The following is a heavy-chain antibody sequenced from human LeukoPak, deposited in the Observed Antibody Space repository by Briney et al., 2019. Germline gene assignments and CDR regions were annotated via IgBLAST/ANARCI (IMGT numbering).Heavy chain of an antibody. D-gene: IGHD1-26*01. CDR3: ARDPGPRVPPGSYSDY. V-gene: IGHV3-7*01. J-gene: IGHJ4*02. CDR1: GFTFSAYS. CDR2: IKQDGSEK. Sequence: GGSLRLSCAASGFTFSAYSMSWVRQAPGKGLEWVANIKQDGSEKYYVGSVKGRFTISRDNAKNSLYLQMNSLRAEDTAAYYCARDPGPRVPPGSYSDYWGQGTLVTVSS.